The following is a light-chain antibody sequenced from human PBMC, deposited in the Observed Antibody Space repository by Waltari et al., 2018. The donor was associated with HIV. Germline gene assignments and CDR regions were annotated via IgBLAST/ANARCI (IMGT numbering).Light chain of an antibody. CDR2: DAS. Sequence: EIVMTQSPATLSVYPGQRATVSCWASQSIRSNLAWDQQRPCQAPKRLVYDASTLVACIPARFSASGFATEFTLTISSLQSEDFAVFYCQQSNDWLSWTCGQGTNVE. CDR3: QQSNDWLSWT. CDR1: QSIRSN. J-gene: IGKJ1*01. V-gene: IGKV3-15*01.